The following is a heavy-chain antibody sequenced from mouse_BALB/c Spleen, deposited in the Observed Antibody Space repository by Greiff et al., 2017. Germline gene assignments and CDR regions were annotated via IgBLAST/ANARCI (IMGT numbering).Heavy chain of an antibody. CDR1: GFNIKDTY. CDR3: ASDYYGSSTWYFDV. CDR2: IDPANGNT. J-gene: IGHJ1*01. V-gene: IGHV14-3*02. Sequence: VQLQQSGAELVKPGASVKLSCTASGFNIKDTYMHWVKQRPEQGLEWIGRIDPANGNTKYDPKFQGKATITADTSSNTAYLQLSSLTSEDTAVYYCASDYYGSSTWYFDVWGAGTTVTVSS. D-gene: IGHD1-1*01.